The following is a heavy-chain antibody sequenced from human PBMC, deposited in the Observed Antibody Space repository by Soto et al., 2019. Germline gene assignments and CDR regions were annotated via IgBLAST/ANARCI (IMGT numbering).Heavy chain of an antibody. D-gene: IGHD3-3*01. CDR2: IWYDGSNK. V-gene: IGHV3-33*01. Sequence: PGGSLRLSCAASGFIFSSYGMHWVRQAPGKGLERVAVIWYDGSNKYYADSVKGRFTISRDNSKNTLYLHMNSLRAEDTGVYCCARDSQRWRDGDFWSGYRRRTNYYYYFCMGVWGKATTVTV. CDR1: GFIFSSYG. J-gene: IGHJ6*03. CDR3: ARDSQRWRDGDFWSGYRRRTNYYYYFCMGV.